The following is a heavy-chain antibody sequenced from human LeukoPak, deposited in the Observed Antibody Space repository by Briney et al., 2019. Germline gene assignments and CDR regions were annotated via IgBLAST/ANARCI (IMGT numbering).Heavy chain of an antibody. CDR1: GFTFSSYA. D-gene: IGHD2-8*01. J-gene: IGHJ4*02. V-gene: IGHV3-23*01. CDR2: ISHNGGST. CDR3: ARTNPNGPKFDY. Sequence: GGSLRLSCAASGFTFSSYAMSWVRQAPGKGLEWVSTISHNGGSTYYADSVKGRFTISRDNYENTLYLQMNSLRAEDTAVYYCARTNPNGPKFDYWGQGTLVTVSS.